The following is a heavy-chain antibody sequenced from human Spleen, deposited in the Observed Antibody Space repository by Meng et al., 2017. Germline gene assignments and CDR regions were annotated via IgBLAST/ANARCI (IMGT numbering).Heavy chain of an antibody. CDR1: GFSLTTSGVG. V-gene: IGHV2-5*01. CDR3: AIRSGIYNWFDP. D-gene: IGHD1-14*01. CDR2: IYWNDDK. J-gene: IGHJ5*02. Sequence: TFKGSGRTLLKPTPTLTLTCSFSGFSLTTSGVGVGWIRQPPGKALEWLALIYWNDDKRYSPSLKSRLTITKDTSKNQVVLTMTNMDPVDTATYYCAIRSGIYNWFDPWGQGTLVTVSS.